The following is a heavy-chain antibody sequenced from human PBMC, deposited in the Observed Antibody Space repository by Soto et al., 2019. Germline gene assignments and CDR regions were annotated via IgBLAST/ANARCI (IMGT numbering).Heavy chain of an antibody. D-gene: IGHD3-22*01. J-gene: IGHJ5*02. Sequence: SETLSLTCTVSGASFTDGSLFWGWIRQSPGKGVEWIASTYIGGMTYYNPSLRSRVTISVDTSKSQFSLRLNAVTAADTAVYYCAAAPPTFSPPGCYVNWFDPWGEGTLVTVST. CDR1: GASFTDGSLF. CDR3: AAAPPTFSPPGCYVNWFDP. CDR2: TYIGGMT. V-gene: IGHV4-39*01.